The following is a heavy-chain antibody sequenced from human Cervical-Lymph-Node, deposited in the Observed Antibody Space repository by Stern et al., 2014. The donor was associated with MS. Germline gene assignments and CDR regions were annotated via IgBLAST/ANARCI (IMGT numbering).Heavy chain of an antibody. J-gene: IGHJ5*02. CDR1: GFSLSTSGVG. V-gene: IGHV2-5*02. CDR3: AHRTSLPVILASSWFDP. D-gene: IGHD2/OR15-2a*01. CDR2: LYWDDDM. Sequence: QVNLKESGPTLVKPTQTLTLTCTFSGFSLSTSGVGVGWIRPTPGHAPEWLVILYWDDDMRYSPSFKNMVTISKDTTKNQVVLAMTNVDPEDTATYFCAHRTSLPVILASSWFDPWGQGLLVTVSS.